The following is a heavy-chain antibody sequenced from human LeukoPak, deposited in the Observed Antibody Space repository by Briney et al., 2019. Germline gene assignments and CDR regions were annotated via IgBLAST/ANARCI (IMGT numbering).Heavy chain of an antibody. V-gene: IGHV3-48*03. D-gene: IGHD6-19*01. CDR1: GFTFSSYE. Sequence: GGSLRLSCAASGFTFSSYEMNWVRQAPGKGLEWVSYISSGSTICDADSVKGRFTISRDNAKNSLYLQMNSLRAEDTAVYYCARESIAVAGAPFDYWGQGTLVTVSS. CDR2: ISSGSTI. J-gene: IGHJ4*02. CDR3: ARESIAVAGAPFDY.